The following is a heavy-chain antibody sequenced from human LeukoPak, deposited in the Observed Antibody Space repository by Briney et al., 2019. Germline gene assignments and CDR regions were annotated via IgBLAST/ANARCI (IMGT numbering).Heavy chain of an antibody. CDR2: IRGNGFTT. D-gene: IGHD5-18*01. J-gene: IGHJ4*02. CDR3: AKDGEGFSYGSDS. Sequence: PGGSLRLSCAASGFAFTEYLMSWVRQAPGKGLEWFSIIRGNGFTTYYADSVKGSFTISRDNSKNTLFLHMNSLSAEHTATYYCAKDGEGFSYGSDSWGQGALVTVSS. V-gene: IGHV3-23*01. CDR1: GFAFTEYL.